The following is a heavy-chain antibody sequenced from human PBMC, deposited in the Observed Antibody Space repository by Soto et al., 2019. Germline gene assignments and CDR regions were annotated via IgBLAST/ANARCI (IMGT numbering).Heavy chain of an antibody. CDR2: IYYSGTTT. CDR3: ARLGGSYAVPHFDY. CDR1: GGSINNYY. J-gene: IGHJ4*02. D-gene: IGHD1-26*01. Sequence: QVQLQESGPGLVRPSETLSLTCTVSGGSINNYYWTWIRQPPGKGLEWMGYIYYSGTTTNYNPSLKSRVTLSVDTSKNQLSLKLSSVTAADTAVYYCARLGGSYAVPHFDYWGQGTLVTVSS. V-gene: IGHV4-59*08.